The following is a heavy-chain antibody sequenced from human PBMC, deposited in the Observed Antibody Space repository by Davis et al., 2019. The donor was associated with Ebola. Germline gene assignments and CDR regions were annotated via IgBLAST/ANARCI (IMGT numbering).Heavy chain of an antibody. J-gene: IGHJ4*02. CDR1: GFPFSSYS. CDR3: ARDWGITFGGVPDDY. Sequence: PGGSLRLSCAASGFPFSSYSMNWVRQPPGKGLDWVSSISSSSSYIYYSDSVKGRFTISRDNAKNSLYLQMNSLRAEDTAVYYCARDWGITFGGVPDDYWGQGTLVTVSS. D-gene: IGHD3-16*01. V-gene: IGHV3-21*01. CDR2: ISSSSSYI.